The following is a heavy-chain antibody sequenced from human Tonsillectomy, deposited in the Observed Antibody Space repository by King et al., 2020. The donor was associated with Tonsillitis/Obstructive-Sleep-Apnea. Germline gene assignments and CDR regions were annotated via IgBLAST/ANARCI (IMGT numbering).Heavy chain of an antibody. Sequence: VQLVESGGGLVQPGGSLRLSCAASGFTVSSNHMSWVRQAPGEGLEWVSAIYSGGNIHYPDSVKGRFTISRDNSKNTLYVQMNRLIAEGTAVYYCPRGLVNXGYFXYWGQXTLVTVSS. V-gene: IGHV3-66*01. D-gene: IGHD3-16*02. CDR3: PRGLVNXGYFXY. CDR1: GFTVSSNH. J-gene: IGHJ4*02. CDR2: IYSGGNI.